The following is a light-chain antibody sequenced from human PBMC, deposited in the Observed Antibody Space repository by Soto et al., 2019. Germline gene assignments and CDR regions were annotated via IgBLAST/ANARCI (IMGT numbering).Light chain of an antibody. CDR2: DAS. J-gene: IGKJ1*01. Sequence: EIVLTQSPATLSLSPGERATLSCRASQSVSSYLAWYQQKPGQAPRLLIYDASNRATGIPARFSGRGSGTDFTLTISSLEPEDFAVYYCQQRSNWRWKFVQGTNVEIK. CDR3: QQRSNWRWK. CDR1: QSVSSY. V-gene: IGKV3-11*01.